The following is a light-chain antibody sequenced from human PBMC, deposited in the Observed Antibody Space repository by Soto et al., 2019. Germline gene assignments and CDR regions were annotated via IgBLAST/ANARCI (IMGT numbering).Light chain of an antibody. J-gene: IGKJ1*01. CDR3: QQYGSSGT. Sequence: EIVLTQSPAPLSVSPGEITTLSCRASQSVSNNYLAWYQQKPGQAPRLLIYGASNRATGIPDRFSGSGSGTDFTLTISRLEPEDFAVYYCQQYGSSGTFGQGTKVDIK. CDR1: QSVSNNY. V-gene: IGKV3-20*01. CDR2: GAS.